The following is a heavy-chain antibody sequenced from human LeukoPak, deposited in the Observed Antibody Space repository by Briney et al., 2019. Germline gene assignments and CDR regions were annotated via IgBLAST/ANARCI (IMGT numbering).Heavy chain of an antibody. CDR3: AKGDAPARWLRSPQLFDY. J-gene: IGHJ4*02. CDR1: GFVFGSYA. V-gene: IGHV3-30-3*01. CDR2: ISYDGSNK. Sequence: PGRSLRLSCAASGFVFGSYAIHWVRQAPGKGLEWVAVISYDGSNKYYADSVKGRFTISRDNSKNTLYLQMNSLRAGDTAIYYCAKGDAPARWLRSPQLFDYWGQGTLVTVSS. D-gene: IGHD5-12*01.